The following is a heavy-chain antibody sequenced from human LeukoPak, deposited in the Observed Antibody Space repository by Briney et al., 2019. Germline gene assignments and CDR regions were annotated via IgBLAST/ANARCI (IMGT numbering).Heavy chain of an antibody. D-gene: IGHD1/OR15-1a*01. V-gene: IGHV3-74*01. CDR3: ARGAGSKNNFDY. CDR1: GFTFSSYW. Sequence: PGGSLRLSCAASGFTFSSYWMHWVRQAPGKGLVWVSRINSDGSSTNYADSVKGRFTISRDNSKNTLYLQMNSLRAEDTAVYYCARGAGSKNNFDYWGQGTLVTVSS. CDR2: INSDGSST. J-gene: IGHJ4*02.